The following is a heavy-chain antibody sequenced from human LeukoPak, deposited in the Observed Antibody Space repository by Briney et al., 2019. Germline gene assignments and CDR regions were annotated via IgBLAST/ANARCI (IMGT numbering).Heavy chain of an antibody. CDR1: GFTFRSHA. Sequence: PGTSLRLSCATSGFTFRSHAMHWVRQSPGKGLEWVAQIWYDGSNKYYADSVKGRFSVSRDNSKNTLYLQMNSLRAEDTAVYYCARAIAVAGTVEGFCDYWGQGTLVTVSS. CDR3: ARAIAVAGTVEGFCDY. D-gene: IGHD6-19*01. CDR2: IWYDGSNK. J-gene: IGHJ4*02. V-gene: IGHV3-33*01.